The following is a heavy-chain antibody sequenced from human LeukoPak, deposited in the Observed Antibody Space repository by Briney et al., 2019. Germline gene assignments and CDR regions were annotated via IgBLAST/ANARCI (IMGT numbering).Heavy chain of an antibody. V-gene: IGHV4-4*02. Sequence: PSGTLSLTCAVSVDSISSSKWWSWVRQAPGKGLEWIGEIHPGGSTNYNPSLKSRVTISIDKSKNQFSLKMSSVTAADTAVYYCARDRAPGYSYGLYFDYWGQGTLVTVSS. D-gene: IGHD5-18*01. CDR1: VDSISSSKW. J-gene: IGHJ4*02. CDR3: ARDRAPGYSYGLYFDY. CDR2: IHPGGST.